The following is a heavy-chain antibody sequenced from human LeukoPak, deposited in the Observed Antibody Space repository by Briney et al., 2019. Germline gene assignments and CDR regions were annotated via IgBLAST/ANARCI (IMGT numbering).Heavy chain of an antibody. CDR1: GFTFSSYG. CDR3: ASARFDY. CDR2: ISYDGSNK. Sequence: GGSLRLSCAASGFTFSSYGMHWVRQAPGKGLEWVAVISYDGSNKYYADSVKGRFTISRDNAKNSLYLQMNSLRAEDTALYYCASARFDYWGQGTLVTVSS. J-gene: IGHJ4*02. V-gene: IGHV3-30*03.